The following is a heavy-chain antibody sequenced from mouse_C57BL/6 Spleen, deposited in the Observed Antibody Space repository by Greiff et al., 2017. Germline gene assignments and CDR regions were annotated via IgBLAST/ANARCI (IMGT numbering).Heavy chain of an antibody. CDR2: IHPSDSDT. CDR1: GYTFTSYW. J-gene: IGHJ3*01. Sequence: QVQLQQPGAELVKPGASVKVSCKASGYTFTSYWMHWVKQRPGQGLEWIGRIHPSDSDTNYNQKFKGKATLTVDKSSSTAYMQLSSLTSEDSAVYYCAIGNDYVGTWFAYWGQGTLVTVSA. V-gene: IGHV1-74*01. CDR3: AIGNDYVGTWFAY. D-gene: IGHD2-4*01.